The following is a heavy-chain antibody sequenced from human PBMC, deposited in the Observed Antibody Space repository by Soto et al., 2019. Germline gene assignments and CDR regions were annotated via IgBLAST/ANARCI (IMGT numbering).Heavy chain of an antibody. J-gene: IGHJ5*02. CDR1: DDSITNYY. CDR2: IYYTGTT. Sequence: ETLSLTCTVSDDSITNYYWSWIRQAPGKGLEWVGYIYYTGTTTYNPSLKSRVAMSLDTSKKQVSLKVTSVTAADTAVYYCAREYLRWFDPWGQGTLVTVSS. V-gene: IGHV4-59*01. D-gene: IGHD2-8*01. CDR3: AREYLRWFDP.